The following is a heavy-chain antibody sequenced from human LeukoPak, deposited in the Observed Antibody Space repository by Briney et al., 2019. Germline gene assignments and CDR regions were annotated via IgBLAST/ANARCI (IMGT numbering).Heavy chain of an antibody. CDR1: GFTFRSYA. J-gene: IGHJ5*01. D-gene: IGHD2-2*01. CDR3: AKDRHAPGRYCSSTSCFPFDS. Sequence: GGSLRLSCAASGFTFRSYAMHWVRQAPGKGLEWVAVISYDGINKYYADSVKGRFTISRENSKNTLYLQMNSLRAEDTAVYYCAKDRHAPGRYCSSTSCFPFDSWGQGTLVTVSS. CDR2: ISYDGINK. V-gene: IGHV3-30*04.